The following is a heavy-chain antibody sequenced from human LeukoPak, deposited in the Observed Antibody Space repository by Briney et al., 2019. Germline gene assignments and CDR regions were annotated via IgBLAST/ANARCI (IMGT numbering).Heavy chain of an antibody. Sequence: GGSLRLSCAASGFPFSNAWMSWVRQAPGKGLEWVGRIKSKTDGGTTDYAAPVKGRFTISRDDSKNTLYLQMNSLKTEDTAVYYCTTDSPDYGGNSFDYWGQGTLVTVSS. D-gene: IGHD4-23*01. J-gene: IGHJ4*02. CDR3: TTDSPDYGGNSFDY. CDR1: GFPFSNAW. V-gene: IGHV3-15*01. CDR2: IKSKTDGGTT.